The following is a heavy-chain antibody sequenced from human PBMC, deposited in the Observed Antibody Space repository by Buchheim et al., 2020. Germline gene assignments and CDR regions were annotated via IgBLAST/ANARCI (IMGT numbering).Heavy chain of an antibody. CDR1: GFTFSDYW. Sequence: EVQLVDSGGDLVQPGGSLRLSCEASGFTFSDYWMSWVRQAPGKGPEWVASIKQEGSERHYVDSVKGRFTTSRDNGRKSLLLQMNSLRGEDTAVYYCARGRRHFDYWGQGTL. CDR3: ARGRRHFDY. CDR2: IKQEGSER. J-gene: IGHJ4*02. V-gene: IGHV3-7*04.